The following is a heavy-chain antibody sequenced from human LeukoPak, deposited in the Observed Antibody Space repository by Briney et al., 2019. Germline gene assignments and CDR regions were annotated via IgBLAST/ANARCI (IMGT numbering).Heavy chain of an antibody. CDR1: GYSISSGFY. D-gene: IGHD6-6*01. CDR2: IYYSGST. Sequence: SETLSLTCTVSGYSISSGFYWAWIRQPPGKGLEWIGYIYYSGSTKYNPSLKSRVTISVDTSKNQFSLRLSSVTAADTAVYYCARDWGVSARPGYMDVWGKGTTVTVSS. J-gene: IGHJ6*03. CDR3: ARDWGVSARPGYMDV. V-gene: IGHV4-61*01.